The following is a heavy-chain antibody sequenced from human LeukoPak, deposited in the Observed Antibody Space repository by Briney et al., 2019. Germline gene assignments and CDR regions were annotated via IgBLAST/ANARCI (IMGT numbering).Heavy chain of an antibody. V-gene: IGHV3-23*01. CDR3: ARLQVDYGDYGWGSKYYFDY. CDR2: TSSSDDGK. J-gene: IGHJ4*02. Sequence: QAGGSLRLSCTVPGFSLSSYAMSWVRRAPGKGLEWVSATSSSDDGKYYADSVRGRFTISRDNSRNTMYLQMNSLRAEDTAVYYCARLQVDYGDYGWGSKYYFDYWGQGTLVTVSS. D-gene: IGHD4-17*01. CDR1: GFSLSSYA.